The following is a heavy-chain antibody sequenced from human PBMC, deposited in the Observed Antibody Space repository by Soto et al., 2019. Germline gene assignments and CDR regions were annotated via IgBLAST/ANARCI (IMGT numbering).Heavy chain of an antibody. CDR2: VNPNGGST. Sequence: QVQLVQSGAAVKEPGASVKISCKGSGYTFTNFYIHWVRQAPGQGLEWMGIVNPNGGSTNYAQNFKGRITISRDTSTSTVYMDLSSLRSEDTAVYYCARGLASGDYWGQVTMVTVSS. D-gene: IGHD6-6*01. CDR1: GYTFTNFY. J-gene: IGHJ4*02. V-gene: IGHV1-46*01. CDR3: ARGLASGDY.